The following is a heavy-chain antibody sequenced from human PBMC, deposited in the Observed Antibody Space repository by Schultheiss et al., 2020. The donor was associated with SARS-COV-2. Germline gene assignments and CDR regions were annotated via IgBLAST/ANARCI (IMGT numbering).Heavy chain of an antibody. D-gene: IGHD6-19*01. CDR1: GGSISSYY. CDR2: IYHSGST. J-gene: IGHJ1*01. CDR3: ARGETGYSSGWYSYFQH. V-gene: IGHV4-59*12. Sequence: SETLSLTCTVSGGSISSYYWSWIRQPPGKGLEWIGSIYHSGSTNYNPSLKSRVTISVDKSKNQFSLKLSSVTAADTAVYYCARGETGYSSGWYSYFQHWGQGTLVTVSS.